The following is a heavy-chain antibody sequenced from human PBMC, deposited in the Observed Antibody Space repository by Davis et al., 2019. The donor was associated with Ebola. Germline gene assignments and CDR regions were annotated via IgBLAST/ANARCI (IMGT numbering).Heavy chain of an antibody. D-gene: IGHD3-3*01. CDR3: ARWGLRGNYDSWSGSDYYFDY. Sequence: GESLKISCAFSGFSASLYSLNWVRQAPGKGLEWVSFISSSSNYIYYADSVKGRFTVSRDNAKNSLYLQLDSLRDEDTAVYYCARWGLRGNYDSWSGSDYYFDYWGQGTLVTVSS. J-gene: IGHJ4*02. CDR2: ISSSSNYI. CDR1: GFSASLYS. V-gene: IGHV3-21*01.